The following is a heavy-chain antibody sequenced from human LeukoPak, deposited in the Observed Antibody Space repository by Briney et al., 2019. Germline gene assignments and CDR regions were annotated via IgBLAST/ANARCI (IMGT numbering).Heavy chain of an antibody. CDR1: RFTFTSFR. Sequence: GGSLRLSCAASRFTFTSFRMSWVRQTPGKGLEWVANIKQDGSEKYYVDSVKGRFTISRDSAKSSLYLQMSSLRAEDTAVYYCVRDPIYGDFNGGTGYWGQGTLVTVSS. D-gene: IGHD4-17*01. CDR2: IKQDGSEK. CDR3: VRDPIYGDFNGGTGY. V-gene: IGHV3-7*01. J-gene: IGHJ4*02.